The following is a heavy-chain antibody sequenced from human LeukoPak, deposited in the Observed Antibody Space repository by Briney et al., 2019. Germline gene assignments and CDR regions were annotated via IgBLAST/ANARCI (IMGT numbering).Heavy chain of an antibody. Sequence: GGSLRLSCAASGFTFSSYGMHWVRQAPGKGLEWVAVIWYDGSNKYYADSVKGRFTISRDNSEDTLYLQMYSLRAEDTAVYYCVRDPSGSGFAFDSWGQGALVTVSS. CDR1: GFTFSSYG. CDR2: IWYDGSNK. D-gene: IGHD1-1*01. J-gene: IGHJ4*02. CDR3: VRDPSGSGFAFDS. V-gene: IGHV3-33*01.